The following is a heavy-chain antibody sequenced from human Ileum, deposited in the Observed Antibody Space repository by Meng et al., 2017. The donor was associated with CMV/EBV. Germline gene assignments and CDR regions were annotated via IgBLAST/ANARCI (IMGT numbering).Heavy chain of an antibody. V-gene: IGHV1-2*02. Sequence: FTDYYLHWVRQAPGQGLEWMGWINPYTGGTNFAPRFQGRVTMTSDTSISTANMELRRLRSDDTAVYYCARGYCSTTSCYRSGQGHFDPWGQGTLVTVSS. CDR2: INPYTGGT. D-gene: IGHD2-2*02. CDR3: ARGYCSTTSCYRSGQGHFDP. J-gene: IGHJ5*02. CDR1: FTDYY.